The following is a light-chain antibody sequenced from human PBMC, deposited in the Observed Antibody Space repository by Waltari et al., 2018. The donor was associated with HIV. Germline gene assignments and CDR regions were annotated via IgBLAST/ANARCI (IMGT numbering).Light chain of an antibody. CDR2: GAS. J-gene: IGKJ3*01. Sequence: DIRLTQFPSFVSASVGDRVTMTCRADQGISSWLHWYQQKPGAAPKLLISGASTLQSGGPSRFSGTGSETQFTLTIDDPQPEDSAVYFCQQGNSFGTFGPGTRVDLK. CDR3: QQGNSFGT. V-gene: IGKV1-12*01. CDR1: QGISSW.